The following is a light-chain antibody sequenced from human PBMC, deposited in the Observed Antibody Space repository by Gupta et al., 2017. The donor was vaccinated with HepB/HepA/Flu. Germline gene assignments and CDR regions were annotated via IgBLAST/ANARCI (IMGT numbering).Light chain of an antibody. CDR3: QQYNDWPRT. Sequence: ETVMTHFPATLSVSPGESATLSCRASQTVGRNLAWYQHKSGQAPVLLIYGASTRVTGVPDRFSGSGSQTEFTLTISSLQSEDLAIYYCQQYNDWPRTFGQGTRVEIE. CDR1: QTVGRN. J-gene: IGKJ1*01. CDR2: GAS. V-gene: IGKV3-15*01.